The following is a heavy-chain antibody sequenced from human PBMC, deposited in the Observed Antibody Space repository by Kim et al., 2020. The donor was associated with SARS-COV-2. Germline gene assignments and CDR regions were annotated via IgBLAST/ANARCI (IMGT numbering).Heavy chain of an antibody. Sequence: SETLSLTCTVSGGSMSNYYWNWIRQPPGKELEWMGYIFYSGTTNYNPSVKSRVSISLDTSKNQFSLNLTSVTAADTAAYFCARGGTNHLAQVWGQGSLAT. CDR1: GGSMSNYY. V-gene: IGHV4-59*13. J-gene: IGHJ1*01. CDR2: IFYSGTT. CDR3: ARGGTNHLAQV.